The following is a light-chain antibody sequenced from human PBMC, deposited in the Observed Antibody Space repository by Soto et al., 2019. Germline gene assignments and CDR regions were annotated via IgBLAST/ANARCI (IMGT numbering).Light chain of an antibody. Sequence: EIVMTQSPATLSVSPGERATLSCRASQSVSSSLAWYQQKPGQAPRLVIYGASIRATDIPARFSGSGSGTEFTLTISSLQSEDFAVYYCQQYNNWPPVTFGPGTRVDIK. CDR1: QSVSSS. CDR2: GAS. CDR3: QQYNNWPPVT. J-gene: IGKJ3*01. V-gene: IGKV3-15*01.